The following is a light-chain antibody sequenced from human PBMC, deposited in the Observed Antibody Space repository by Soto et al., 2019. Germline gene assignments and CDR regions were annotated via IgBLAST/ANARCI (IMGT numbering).Light chain of an antibody. CDR2: SNN. J-gene: IGLJ1*01. CDR1: SSNIGSNT. V-gene: IGLV1-44*01. Sequence: QSVLTQPPSASGTPGQRVTISCSGSSSNIGSNTVNWYQQLPGTAPKLRMYSNNQRPSWVPDRFSGSKSGTSASLAISGLQSEDEADYYCAAWDDSLEAYVFGTGTKLTVL. CDR3: AAWDDSLEAYV.